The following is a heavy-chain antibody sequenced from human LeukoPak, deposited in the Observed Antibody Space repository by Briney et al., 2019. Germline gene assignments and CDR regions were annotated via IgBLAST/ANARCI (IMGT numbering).Heavy chain of an antibody. CDR2: INSGGSII. J-gene: IGHJ6*03. CDR1: GFTFSNYE. D-gene: IGHD2-15*01. V-gene: IGHV3-48*03. CDR3: AKDNGYCSGGSCLIYYYYYYMDG. Sequence: PGGSLRLSCAASGFTFSNYEMNWLRQAPGKGLEWVSYINSGGSIIYYTDSVKGRFTISRDDAKNSLYLQMNSLRAEDTAVYYCAKDNGYCSGGSCLIYYYYYYMDGWGKGTTVTISS.